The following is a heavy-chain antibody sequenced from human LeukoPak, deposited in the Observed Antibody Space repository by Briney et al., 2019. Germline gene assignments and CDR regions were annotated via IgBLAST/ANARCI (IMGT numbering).Heavy chain of an antibody. CDR1: GYTFSSYW. D-gene: IGHD6-6*01. V-gene: IGHV3-7*01. CDR2: IKQDGSEK. CDR3: ARDDSRSTFDY. Sequence: GGSLRLSCAASGYTFSSYWMSWVRQAPGKGLEWVANIKQDGSEKYYVDSVKGRFTISRDNAKNSLYLQMNSLRAEDTAVYYCARDDSRSTFDYWGQGTLVTVSS. J-gene: IGHJ4*02.